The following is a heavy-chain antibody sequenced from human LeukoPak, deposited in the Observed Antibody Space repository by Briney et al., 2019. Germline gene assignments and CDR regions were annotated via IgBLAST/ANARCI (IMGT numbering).Heavy chain of an antibody. D-gene: IGHD6-19*01. Sequence: SETLSLTCGVYGASFSGSYWNWIRQPPGKGLEWIGEINHSGSTNYNSSLKSRVTISLDTSKNQFTLNLISVTAADTAVYYCASANNSGWFDYWGQGTLVTVSS. CDR3: ASANNSGWFDY. CDR1: GASFSGSY. J-gene: IGHJ4*02. CDR2: INHSGST. V-gene: IGHV4-34*01.